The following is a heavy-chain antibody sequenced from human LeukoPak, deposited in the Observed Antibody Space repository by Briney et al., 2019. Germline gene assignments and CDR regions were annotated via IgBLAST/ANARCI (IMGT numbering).Heavy chain of an antibody. J-gene: IGHJ4*02. CDR2: IIPIFGTA. V-gene: IGHV1-69*05. CDR3: ARVTCSSTSCQKYYFDY. Sequence: SVKVSCKASGGTFSSYAISWVRQAPGQGLEWMGGIIPIFGTANYAQKFQGRVTITTDESTSTAYMELSSLKSEDTAVYYCARVTCSSTSCQKYYFDYWGQGTLVTVSS. CDR1: GGTFSSYA. D-gene: IGHD2-2*01.